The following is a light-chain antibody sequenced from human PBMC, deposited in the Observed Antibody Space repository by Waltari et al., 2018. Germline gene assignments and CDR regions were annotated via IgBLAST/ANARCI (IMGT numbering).Light chain of an antibody. V-gene: IGLV1-44*01. CDR3: GAWDDSLNGYV. Sequence: QSVLTQPPSASGTPGQRVAISCSGGSSNIETNTVNWYQQLPGTAPKLLIYSDNQRPSAVPDRFSGSKSGTSASLAISGLQSEDEADYYCGAWDDSLNGYVFGTGTKVTVL. CDR2: SDN. J-gene: IGLJ1*01. CDR1: SSNIETNT.